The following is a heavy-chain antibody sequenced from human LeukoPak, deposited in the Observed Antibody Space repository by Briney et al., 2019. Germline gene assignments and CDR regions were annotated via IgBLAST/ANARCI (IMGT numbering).Heavy chain of an antibody. CDR3: ARENNWNSEGPVSPIDY. V-gene: IGHV1-18*01. CDR1: GYTFTSYG. Sequence: ASVKVSCKASGYTFTSYGISWVRQAPGQGLEWMGWISAYNGNTNYAQKLQGRVTMTTDTSTSTAYMELRSLRSDDTAVYYCARENNWNSEGPVSPIDYWGQGTLATVSS. D-gene: IGHD1-7*01. CDR2: ISAYNGNT. J-gene: IGHJ4*02.